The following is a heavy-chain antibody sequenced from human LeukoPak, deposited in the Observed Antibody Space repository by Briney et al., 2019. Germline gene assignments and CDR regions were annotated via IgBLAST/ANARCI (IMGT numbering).Heavy chain of an antibody. Sequence: GGSLRLSCAASGFTFSSYSMNWVRQAPGRGLEWVSFISSSATYIYYADSLKGRFTISRGNAKNSLYLQMNSLRAEDTAVYYCARNPSYGMDVCGQGTTVTVS. J-gene: IGHJ6*02. CDR3: ARNPSYGMDV. V-gene: IGHV3-21*01. CDR2: ISSSATYI. CDR1: GFTFSSYS.